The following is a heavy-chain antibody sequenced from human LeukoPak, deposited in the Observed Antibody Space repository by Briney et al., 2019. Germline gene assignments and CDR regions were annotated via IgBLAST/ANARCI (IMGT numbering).Heavy chain of an antibody. CDR2: ISGSGGST. Sequence: GGSLRLSCAASGFTFSSYAMSWVRQAPGKGLEWVSAISGSGGSTYHADSVKGRFTISRDNSKNTLYLQMNSLRAEDTAVYYCAKPRGGLRFLEWLLYWDYWGQGTLVTVSS. J-gene: IGHJ4*02. V-gene: IGHV3-23*01. CDR3: AKPRGGLRFLEWLLYWDY. D-gene: IGHD3-3*01. CDR1: GFTFSSYA.